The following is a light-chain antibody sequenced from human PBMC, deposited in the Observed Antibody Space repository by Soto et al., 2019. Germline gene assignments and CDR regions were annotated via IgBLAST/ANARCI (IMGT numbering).Light chain of an antibody. J-gene: IGKJ1*01. CDR3: QQSYSTRWT. CDR2: AAS. Sequence: DIQMTQSPSSLSASVGDRVTITCRASQSISSYLNWYQQKPGKAPKLLIYAASSLQSGVPSRFSGSGSGTYFTLTISSLQSEDFATYYCQQSYSTRWTFGQGTKVEIK. CDR1: QSISSY. V-gene: IGKV1-39*01.